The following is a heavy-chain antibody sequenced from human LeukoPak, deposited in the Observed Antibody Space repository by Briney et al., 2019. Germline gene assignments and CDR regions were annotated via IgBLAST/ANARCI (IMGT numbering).Heavy chain of an antibody. CDR2: INHSGST. J-gene: IGHJ4*02. D-gene: IGHD5-24*01. Sequence: SETLSLTCAVYGGSFSGYYWSWIRQPPGKGLEWIGEINHSGSTNYNPSLKSRVTISVDTSKNQFSLKLSSVTAADTAVYYCARTGRRWLPELGRYKAYYFDYWGQGTLVTVSS. CDR1: GGSFSGYY. V-gene: IGHV4-34*01. CDR3: ARTGRRWLPELGRYKAYYFDY.